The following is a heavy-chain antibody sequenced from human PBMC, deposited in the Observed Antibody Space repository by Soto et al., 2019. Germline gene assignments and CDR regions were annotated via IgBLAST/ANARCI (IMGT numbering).Heavy chain of an antibody. Sequence: GGSLRHSCAASGFTFDDYAMHWVRQAPGKGLEWVSGISWNSGSIGYADSVKGRFTISRDNAKNSLYLQMNSLRAEDTALYYCARSFLNKYYDFWSGYINYYMDVWGKGTTVTVSS. J-gene: IGHJ6*03. CDR3: ARSFLNKYYDFWSGYINYYMDV. V-gene: IGHV3-9*01. CDR1: GFTFDDYA. D-gene: IGHD3-3*01. CDR2: ISWNSGSI.